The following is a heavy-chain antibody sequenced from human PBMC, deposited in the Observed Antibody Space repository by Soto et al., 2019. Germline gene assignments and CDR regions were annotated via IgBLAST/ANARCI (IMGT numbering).Heavy chain of an antibody. Sequence: PSATLSLTCSVSGGSIWSAIWWSWVRQSPGKGLEWIGEVFHIGMTNYNPSLKSRVTMSVDKSSNQFSLKLTSVTAADTAVYYCATSLATVRDNWFDPWGQGTLVTVSS. CDR2: VFHIGMT. CDR1: GGSIWSAIW. D-gene: IGHD4-17*01. CDR3: ATSLATVRDNWFDP. V-gene: IGHV4-4*02. J-gene: IGHJ5*02.